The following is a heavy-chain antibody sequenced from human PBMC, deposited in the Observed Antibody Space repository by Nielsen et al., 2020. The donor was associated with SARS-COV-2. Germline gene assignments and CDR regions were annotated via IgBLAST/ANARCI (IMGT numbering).Heavy chain of an antibody. Sequence: GESLKISCAASGFTFSSYWMHWVRQAPGKGLVWVSRINSDGSSTSYADSVKGRFTISRDNAKNTLYLQMNSLRAGDTAVYYCARGTPYGDFPYWYFDLWGRGTLVTVSS. CDR1: GFTFSSYW. V-gene: IGHV3-74*01. D-gene: IGHD4-17*01. CDR3: ARGTPYGDFPYWYFDL. J-gene: IGHJ2*01. CDR2: INSDGSST.